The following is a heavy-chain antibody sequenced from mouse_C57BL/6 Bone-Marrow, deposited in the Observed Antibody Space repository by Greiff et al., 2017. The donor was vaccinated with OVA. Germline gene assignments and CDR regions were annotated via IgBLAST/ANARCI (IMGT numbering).Heavy chain of an antibody. CDR2: ISSDGSYT. CDR1: GFTFSSYG. V-gene: IGHV5-6*01. CDR3: ARQGDGDYYAMDY. Sequence: EVQLVESGGDLVKPGGSLKLSCAASGFTFSSYGMSWVRQTPDKRLEWVATISSDGSYTYYPDSVKGRFTISRDNAKNTLYLQMSSLKSEDTAMYYCARQGDGDYYAMDYWGQGTSVTVSS. J-gene: IGHJ4*01. D-gene: IGHD1-1*02.